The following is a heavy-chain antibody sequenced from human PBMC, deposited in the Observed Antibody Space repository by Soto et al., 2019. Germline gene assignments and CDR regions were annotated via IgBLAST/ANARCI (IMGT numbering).Heavy chain of an antibody. V-gene: IGHV4-59*01. CDR2: IYYSGST. Sequence: SETLSLTCTVSGGSISSYDWSWIRQPPGKGLEWIGYIYYSGSTNYNPSLKSRVTISVDTSKNQFSLKLSSVTAADTAVYYCARSAVRGVIKNFDYWGQGTLATVSS. CDR3: ARSAVRGVIKNFDY. J-gene: IGHJ4*02. D-gene: IGHD3-10*01. CDR1: GGSISSYD.